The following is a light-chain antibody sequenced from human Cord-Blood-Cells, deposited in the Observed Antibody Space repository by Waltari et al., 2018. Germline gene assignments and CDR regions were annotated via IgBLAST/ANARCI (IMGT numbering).Light chain of an antibody. CDR1: KLGDKY. Sequence: SYELTQPPSVSVSPGQTARITCSGDKLGDKYACWYQQKPGQSPVLVIYQDSKRPSGIPERFSGSYSGNTATLTISGTQAMDEADYYCQAWDSSTYVFGTGTKVTVL. CDR3: QAWDSSTYV. J-gene: IGLJ1*01. CDR2: QDS. V-gene: IGLV3-1*01.